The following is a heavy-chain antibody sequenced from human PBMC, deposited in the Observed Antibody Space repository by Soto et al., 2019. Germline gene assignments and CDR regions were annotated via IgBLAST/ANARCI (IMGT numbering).Heavy chain of an antibody. CDR1: GGTFSSYT. CDR3: AREWVDCSSTSCYIHLPYYYYYYMDV. Sequence: QVQLVQSGAEVKKPGSSVKVSCKASGGTFSSYTISWVRQAPGQGLEWMGRIIPILGIAKYAQKFQGRVKLTVDKSTSTAYMELSSLRAEDTAVYYCAREWVDCSSTSCYIHLPYYYYYYMDVWGKGTTVTVSS. CDR2: IIPILGIA. V-gene: IGHV1-69*08. J-gene: IGHJ6*03. D-gene: IGHD2-2*01.